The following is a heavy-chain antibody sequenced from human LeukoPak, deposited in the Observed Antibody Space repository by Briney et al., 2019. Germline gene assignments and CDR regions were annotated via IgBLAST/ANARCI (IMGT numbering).Heavy chain of an antibody. J-gene: IGHJ4*02. CDR1: GGSISSYY. CDR2: MYNSGST. CDR3: ARDHSEYSGYNYYFDY. V-gene: IGHV4-59*01. Sequence: SETLSLTCTVSGGSISSYYWSWIRQPPGKGLERIGYMYNSGSTKYNPSLKSRVTISVDTSTNQFSLKLSSVTAADTAVYYCARDHSEYSGYNYYFDYWGQGMLVTVSS. D-gene: IGHD5-12*01.